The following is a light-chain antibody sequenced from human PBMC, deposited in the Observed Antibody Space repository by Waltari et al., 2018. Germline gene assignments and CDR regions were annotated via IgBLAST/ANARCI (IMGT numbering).Light chain of an antibody. CDR2: ADS. V-gene: IGLV3-21*02. CDR1: HLGSED. Sequence: GLTQPPPVSVSPGQTARITCGGGHLGSEDVDWYQQKPPQALLLVIYADSARPSGMPDRFSGSRSGNTATLTIGGVEAGDEADYYCQVWDVDSGHVFFGGGTRLTVL. CDR3: QVWDVDSGHVF. J-gene: IGLJ7*01.